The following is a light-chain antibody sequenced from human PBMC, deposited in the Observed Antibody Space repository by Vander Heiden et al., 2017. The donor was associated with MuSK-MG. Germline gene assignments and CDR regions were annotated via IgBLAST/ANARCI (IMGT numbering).Light chain of an antibody. CDR1: SSDVGGYNY. CDR3: SSYTSSSNYV. CDR2: DVS. V-gene: IGLV2-14*01. Sequence: SVLTQPSSVSWSPGQSITISCTGTSSDVGGYNYDSWYQQHPGKAPKLMIYDVSNRPSGVSNRFSGSKSGNTASLTISGLQAEDEADYYCSSYTSSSNYVFGTGTKVTVL. J-gene: IGLJ1*01.